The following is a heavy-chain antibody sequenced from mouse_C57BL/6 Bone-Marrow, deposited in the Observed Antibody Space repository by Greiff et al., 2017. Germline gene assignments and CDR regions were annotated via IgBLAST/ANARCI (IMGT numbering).Heavy chain of an antibody. CDR3: ARRGIITTVVAPFDY. CDR1: GYTFTSYG. D-gene: IGHD1-1*01. V-gene: IGHV1-81*01. Sequence: VQLQESGAELARPGASVKLSCKASGYTFTSYGISWVKQRTGQGLEWIGEIYPRSGNTYYNEKFKGKATLTADKSSSTAYMELRSLTSEDSAVYFCARRGIITTVVAPFDYWGQGTTLTVSS. CDR2: IYPRSGNT. J-gene: IGHJ2*01.